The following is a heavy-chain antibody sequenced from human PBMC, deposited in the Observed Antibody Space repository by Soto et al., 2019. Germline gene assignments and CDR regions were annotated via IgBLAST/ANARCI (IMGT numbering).Heavy chain of an antibody. Sequence: QVQLQQWGAGLLKPSETLSLTCAVYGGSFSGYYWSWIRQPPGKGLEWIGEINHSGSTNYNPSLKSRVTISVDTSKNQFSLKLSSGTAADTAVYYCAREGRDCSGGSCHNNWFDPWGQGTLVTDSS. D-gene: IGHD2-15*01. V-gene: IGHV4-34*01. J-gene: IGHJ5*02. CDR2: INHSGST. CDR3: AREGRDCSGGSCHNNWFDP. CDR1: GGSFSGYY.